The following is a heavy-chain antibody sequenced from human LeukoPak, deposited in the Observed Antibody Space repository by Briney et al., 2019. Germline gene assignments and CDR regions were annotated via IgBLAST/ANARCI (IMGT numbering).Heavy chain of an antibody. J-gene: IGHJ5*02. Sequence: ASVKVSCKASGYTFTSYYMHWVRQAPGQGLEWMGIINPSGGSTSYAQKFQGRVTMTRDTSTSTVYMELSSLRSEDTAVYYCARDGGGIVVVPAANWFDPWGQGTLVTVSS. D-gene: IGHD2-2*01. CDR1: GYTFTSYY. V-gene: IGHV1-46*01. CDR3: ARDGGGIVVVPAANWFDP. CDR2: INPSGGST.